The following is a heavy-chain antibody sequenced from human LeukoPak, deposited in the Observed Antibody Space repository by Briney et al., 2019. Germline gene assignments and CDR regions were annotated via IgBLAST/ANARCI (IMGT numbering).Heavy chain of an antibody. CDR3: ARQQLVSGYFDY. D-gene: IGHD6-13*01. CDR1: GGSISSGSYY. V-gene: IGHV4-61*02. J-gene: IGHJ4*02. CDR2: IYTSGST. Sequence: PSETLSLTCTVSGGSISSGSYYWSWIRQPAGKGLEWIGRIYTSGSTNYNPSLKSRVTISVDTSKNQFSLKLSSVTAADTAVYYCARQQLVSGYFDYWGQGTLVTVSS.